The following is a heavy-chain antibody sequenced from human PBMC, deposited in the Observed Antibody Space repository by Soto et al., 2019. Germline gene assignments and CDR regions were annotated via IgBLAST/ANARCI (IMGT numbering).Heavy chain of an antibody. CDR2: ISYDGSNK. CDR1: IFPFSSYS. CDR3: AKHRNNFHTAMVNYFDY. D-gene: IGHD5-18*01. J-gene: IGHJ4*02. Sequence: GGSMRISISASIFPFSSYSMHWVRPDTGKGLEWVAVISYDGSNKYYADSVKGRFTISRDNSKNTLYLQMNSLRAEDTAVYYCAKHRNNFHTAMVNYFDYRGQGTLVTVSS. V-gene: IGHV3-30-3*02.